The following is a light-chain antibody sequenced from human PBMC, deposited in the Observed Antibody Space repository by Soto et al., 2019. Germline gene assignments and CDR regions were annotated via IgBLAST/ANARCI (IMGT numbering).Light chain of an antibody. CDR2: TVS. J-gene: IGLJ1*01. Sequence: QCALTQPPSSSVSPGQSITISCTGTISDIGTYDHVAWFQQFPGKTPKLVIYTVSDRPSGVSYRFSGSKSGNTASLTISGLQADDEADYYCISSKVSSSYVFGTGTKVNV. CDR3: ISSKVSSSYV. CDR1: ISDIGTYDH. V-gene: IGLV2-14*01.